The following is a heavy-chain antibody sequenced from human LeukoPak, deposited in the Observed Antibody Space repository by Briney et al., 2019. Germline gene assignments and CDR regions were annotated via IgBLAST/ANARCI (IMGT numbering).Heavy chain of an antibody. V-gene: IGHV4-34*01. CDR3: ARRRPFSFNYDIFPRPFFDI. CDR2: INHSGST. J-gene: IGHJ3*02. CDR1: GFTFSGFG. D-gene: IGHD3-9*01. Sequence: GSLRLSCVASGFTFSGFGMHWVRQAPGKGLEWIGEINHSGSTNYNPSLKSRVTISVDTSKNQFSLKLSSVTAADTAVYYCARRRPFSFNYDIFPRPFFDIWGQGTMVTVSS.